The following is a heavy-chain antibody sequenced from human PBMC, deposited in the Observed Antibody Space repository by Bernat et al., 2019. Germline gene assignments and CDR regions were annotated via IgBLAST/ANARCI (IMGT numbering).Heavy chain of an antibody. D-gene: IGHD6-13*01. J-gene: IGHJ4*02. CDR2: MNPNSGNT. CDR1: GYTFTSYD. Sequence: QVQLVQSGAEVKKPGASVKVSCKASGYTFTSYDINWVRQATGQGLEWMGWMNPNSGNTGYAQKFQGRVTMTRNTSISTAYMGLSSLRSEDTAVYYCARGRVSVRPPKYSSSWYGLVYWGQGTLVTVSS. CDR3: ARGRVSVRPPKYSSSWYGLVY. V-gene: IGHV1-8*01.